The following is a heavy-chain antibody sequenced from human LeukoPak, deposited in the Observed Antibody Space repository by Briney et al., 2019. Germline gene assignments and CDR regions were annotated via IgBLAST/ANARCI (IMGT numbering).Heavy chain of an antibody. V-gene: IGHV3-21*01. CDR3: ARDDNKGVRFGVVIYDY. J-gene: IGHJ4*02. D-gene: IGHD3-3*01. CDR1: GFTFSSYS. CDR2: ISSSSSYI. Sequence: GGPLRLSCAASGFTFSSYSMNWVRQAPGKGLEWVSSISSSSSYIYYADSVKGRFTISRDNAKNSLYLQMNSLRAEDTAVYYCARDDNKGVRFGVVIYDYWGQGTLVTVSS.